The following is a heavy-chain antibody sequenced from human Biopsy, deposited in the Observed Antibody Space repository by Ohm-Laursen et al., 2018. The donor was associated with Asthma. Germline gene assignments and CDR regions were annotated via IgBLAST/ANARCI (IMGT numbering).Heavy chain of an antibody. J-gene: IGHJ6*02. V-gene: IGHV3-9*01. CDR1: GFSLDDYA. Sequence: SLRLSCAASGFSLDDYAMYWVRQAPGKGLEWVSVISWNSGHIAYADSVKGRFTISRDTAKNSPYLQMNNLRVEDTAFYYCARDFGAGDSDGDDLTLTHYYGMDVWGQGTTVTVSS. CDR3: ARDFGAGDSDGDDLTLTHYYGMDV. D-gene: IGHD4-17*01. CDR2: ISWNSGHI.